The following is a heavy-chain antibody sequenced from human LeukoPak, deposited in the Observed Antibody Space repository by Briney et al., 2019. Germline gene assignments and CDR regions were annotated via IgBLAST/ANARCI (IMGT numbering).Heavy chain of an antibody. D-gene: IGHD5/OR15-5a*01. CDR2: IGSDGSKK. V-gene: IGHV3-30*04. Sequence: PGGSLRLSCVASGFMFSDHAFHWVRQSPDKGLEWVALIGSDGSKKYYADSVQGRFTVSRENPKNTLFLQMNTLRADDTAVYFCARQMTSTRLFDSWGQGTLVTVSS. CDR3: ARQMTSTRLFDS. J-gene: IGHJ4*02. CDR1: GFMFSDHA.